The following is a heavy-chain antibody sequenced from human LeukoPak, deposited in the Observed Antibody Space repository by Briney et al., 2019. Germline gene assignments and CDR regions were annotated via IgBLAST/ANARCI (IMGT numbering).Heavy chain of an antibody. Sequence: PGRSLRLSCAASGFTFSDYYMSWIRQAPGKGLEWVSYISSSGSTIYYADSVKGRFTISRDNAKNSLYLQMNSLRAEDTAVYYCARVSPTYYYDSSAPRGPGIYYYYGMDVWGQGTTVTVSS. V-gene: IGHV3-11*01. CDR3: ARVSPTYYYDSSAPRGPGIYYYYGMDV. D-gene: IGHD3-22*01. CDR1: GFTFSDYY. J-gene: IGHJ6*02. CDR2: ISSSGSTI.